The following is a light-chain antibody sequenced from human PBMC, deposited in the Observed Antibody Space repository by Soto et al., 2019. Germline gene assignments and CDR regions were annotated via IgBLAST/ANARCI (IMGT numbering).Light chain of an antibody. CDR2: NAF. V-gene: IGKV3D-20*02. J-gene: IGKJ5*01. CDR3: QQRSNWPT. CDR1: QSVSSSY. Sequence: EIVLKQSPGTLSLSPGERATLSCGASQSVSSSYLAWYQQKPGQAPRLLIYNAFNRATGIPARFSGSGSGTDFTLTISSLQPEDFAVYYCQQRSNWPTFGQGTRLEIK.